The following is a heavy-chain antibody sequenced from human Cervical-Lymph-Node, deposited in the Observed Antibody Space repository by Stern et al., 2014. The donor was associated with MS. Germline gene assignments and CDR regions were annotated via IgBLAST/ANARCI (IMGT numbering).Heavy chain of an antibody. V-gene: IGHV1-2*04. Sequence: VQLVESGAEVKKPGASVKGSCKASGYTFTGYYMHWVRQAPGQGLEWMGWINPNSGGTNYAQKFQGWVTMTRDTSISTAYMELSRLRSDDTAVYYCARDGIAGRPRYYFDYWGQGTLVTVSS. J-gene: IGHJ4*02. CDR2: INPNSGGT. CDR1: GYTFTGYY. CDR3: ARDGIAGRPRYYFDY. D-gene: IGHD2-21*01.